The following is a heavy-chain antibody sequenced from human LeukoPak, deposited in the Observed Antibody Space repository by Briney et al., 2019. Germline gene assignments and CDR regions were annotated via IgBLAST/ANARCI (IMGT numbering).Heavy chain of an antibody. J-gene: IGHJ4*02. D-gene: IGHD2-2*01. CDR2: ISAYNGNT. Sequence: ASVKVSCKASGYTFTSYGISWVRQAPGQGLEWMGWISAYNGNTNYAQKLQGRVTMTTDTSTSTAYMELGSLRSDDTAVYYCARDEDIVVVPAAMFYWGQGTLVTVS. V-gene: IGHV1-18*04. CDR3: ARDEDIVVVPAAMFY. CDR1: GYTFTSYG.